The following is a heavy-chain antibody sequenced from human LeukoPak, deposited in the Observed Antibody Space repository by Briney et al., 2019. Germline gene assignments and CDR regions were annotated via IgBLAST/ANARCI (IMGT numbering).Heavy chain of an antibody. CDR3: ARDRGVSYFDY. V-gene: IGHV3-33*08. CDR1: GFTFSSYW. Sequence: PGGSLRLSCAASGFTFSSYWMHWVRQAPGKGLEWVAIIWYDGSQKYYADSVKGRFTISRDNSKNTLYLQMNSLRAEDTAVYYCARDRGVSYFDYWGQGTLVTVSS. CDR2: IWYDGSQK. J-gene: IGHJ4*02.